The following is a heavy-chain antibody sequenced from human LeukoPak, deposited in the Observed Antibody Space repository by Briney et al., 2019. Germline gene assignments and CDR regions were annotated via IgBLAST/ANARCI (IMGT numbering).Heavy chain of an antibody. CDR2: ISYDGSNK. J-gene: IGHJ5*02. CDR3: ARSLVVGATYPYH. CDR1: GFTFSSYA. V-gene: IGHV3-30*04. Sequence: PGRSLRLSCAASGFTFSSYAMHWVRQAPGKGLEWVALISYDGSNKYYADSVKARFIISRDNSKNTVYLQMNSLRVEDTAVYYCARSLVVGATYPYHWGQGTLVTVSS. D-gene: IGHD1-26*01.